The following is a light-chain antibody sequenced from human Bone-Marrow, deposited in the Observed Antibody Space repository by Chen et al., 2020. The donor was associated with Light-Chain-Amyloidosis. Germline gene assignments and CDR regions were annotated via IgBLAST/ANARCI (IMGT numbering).Light chain of an antibody. CDR3: QSYQGSSQGV. V-gene: IGLV6-57*01. J-gene: IGLJ3*02. CDR1: SGSTATNY. Sequence: NFMLTQPHSLSESPGKTVIISCTRSSGSTATNYVQWYHQRPGRSPTTVIYVDDQRPSGFPDRFSGSIDRSYDSASLTMSGLKNEEEADYYCQSYQGSSQGVFGGGTKLTVL. CDR2: VDD.